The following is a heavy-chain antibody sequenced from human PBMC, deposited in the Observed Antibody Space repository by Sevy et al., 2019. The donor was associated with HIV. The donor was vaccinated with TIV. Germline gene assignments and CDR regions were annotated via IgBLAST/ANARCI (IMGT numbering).Heavy chain of an antibody. V-gene: IGHV3-48*02. D-gene: IGHD7-27*01. CDR3: AREENRELGTIPLDS. Sequence: GGSPRLSCAASGFTFSHHNMNWVRQAPGKGLEWISYISKSGSTTYFADSVRGRFTISRDNAKNSLFLEMHSLTDEDTAVYYCAREENRELGTIPLDSWGQGIQVTVSS. CDR2: ISKSGSTT. CDR1: GFTFSHHN. J-gene: IGHJ4*02.